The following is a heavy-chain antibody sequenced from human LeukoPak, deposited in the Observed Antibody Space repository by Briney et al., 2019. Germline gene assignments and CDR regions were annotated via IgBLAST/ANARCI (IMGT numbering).Heavy chain of an antibody. CDR2: ISGYNGNT. J-gene: IGHJ4*02. V-gene: IGHV1-18*01. CDR1: GYTFINYG. Sequence: VASVKVSCETSGYTFINYGISWVRQAPGQGPEWMVWISGYNGNTNYVQKFQGRITMTTDTSTSTAYLELRSLRSDDTAVYYCARDLSLGRHEYGEPFDYWGQGTMVTVSS. CDR3: ARDLSLGRHEYGEPFDY. D-gene: IGHD4/OR15-4a*01.